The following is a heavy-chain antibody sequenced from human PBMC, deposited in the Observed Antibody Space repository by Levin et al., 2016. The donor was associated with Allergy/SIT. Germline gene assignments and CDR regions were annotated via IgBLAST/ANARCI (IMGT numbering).Heavy chain of an antibody. D-gene: IGHD5-18*01. CDR1: GYTFTSYG. CDR2: ISAYNGNT. J-gene: IGHJ5*02. Sequence: ASVKVSCKASGYTFTSYGISWVRQAPGQGLEWMGWISAYNGNTNYAQNLQGRVTMTTDTSTTTAYMELRSLRSDDTAVYYCARDTDTAMRRRGTNCFDPWGQGTLVTVSS. V-gene: IGHV1-18*01. CDR3: ARDTDTAMRRRGTNCFDP.